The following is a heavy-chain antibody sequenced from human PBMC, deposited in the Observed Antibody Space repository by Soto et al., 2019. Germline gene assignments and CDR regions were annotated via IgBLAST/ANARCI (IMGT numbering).Heavy chain of an antibody. V-gene: IGHV4-59*01. D-gene: IGHD1-26*01. J-gene: IGHJ4*02. Sequence: SETLSLTRTVSGGSISSYYWSCVRQPPGKGLEWIGYIYYSGSTNYNPSLKSRVTISVDTSKNQFSLKLSSVTAADTAVYYCARARAWSYSFDYWGQGTLVTVSS. CDR2: IYYSGST. CDR1: GGSISSYY. CDR3: ARARAWSYSFDY.